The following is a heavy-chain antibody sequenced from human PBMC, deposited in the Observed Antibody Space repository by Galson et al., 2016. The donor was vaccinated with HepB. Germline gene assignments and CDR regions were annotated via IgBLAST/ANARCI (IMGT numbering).Heavy chain of an antibody. CDR2: ISYDGSNK. V-gene: IGHV3-30*04. CDR1: GFTFSSYA. CDR3: ARGMASAFYYYDSSGYQYFDY. J-gene: IGHJ4*02. Sequence: SLRLSCAASGFTFSSYAMHWVRQAPGKGPEWVAVISYDGSNKYYADSVKGRFTISRDNSKNTLYLQMKSLRVKATAVYYCARGMASAFYYYDSSGYQYFDYWGQGTLVTVSS. D-gene: IGHD3-22*01.